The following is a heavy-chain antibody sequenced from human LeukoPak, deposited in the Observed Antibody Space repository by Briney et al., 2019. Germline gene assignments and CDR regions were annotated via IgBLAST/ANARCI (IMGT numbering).Heavy chain of an antibody. J-gene: IGHJ4*02. D-gene: IGHD2-2*01. CDR1: GFTFSDYY. CDR3: ANLGSSELRVPASQGN. CDR2: ISSSGSTL. Sequence: SGGSLRLSCAASGFTFSDYYMSWIRQAPGKGLEWVSYISSSGSTLYHADSVRGRFIISRDNAKDALYLQMNSLRVEDTAVYYCANLGSSELRVPASQGNWGQGTLVTVSS. V-gene: IGHV3-11*01.